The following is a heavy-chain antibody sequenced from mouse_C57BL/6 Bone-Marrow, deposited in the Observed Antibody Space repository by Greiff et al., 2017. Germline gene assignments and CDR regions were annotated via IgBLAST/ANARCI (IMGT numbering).Heavy chain of an antibody. CDR1: GFTFSDAW. V-gene: IGHV6-6*01. CDR3: TRYVYYGSSYYAMDY. J-gene: IGHJ4*01. Sequence: EVKVEESGGGLVQPGGSMKLSCAASGFTFSDAWMDWVRQSPEKGLEWVAEIRNKANNHATYYAESVKGRFTISRDDSKSSVYLQMNSLRAEDTGIYCCTRYVYYGSSYYAMDYWGQGTSVTVSS. D-gene: IGHD1-1*01. CDR2: IRNKANNHAT.